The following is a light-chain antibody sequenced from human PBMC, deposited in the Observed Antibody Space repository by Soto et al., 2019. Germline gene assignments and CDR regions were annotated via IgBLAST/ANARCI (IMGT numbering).Light chain of an antibody. Sequence: EIVLTQSPGTLSLSPGERATLSCRASQSVRNVYLAWYQQKPGQAPRLLIYDASNRATGIPDRFSGSGSGPEFTLTINRLEPEDFAVYYCQQSGSSPRTFGQGTQLEIK. V-gene: IGKV3-20*01. CDR2: DAS. CDR3: QQSGSSPRT. J-gene: IGKJ2*01. CDR1: QSVRNVY.